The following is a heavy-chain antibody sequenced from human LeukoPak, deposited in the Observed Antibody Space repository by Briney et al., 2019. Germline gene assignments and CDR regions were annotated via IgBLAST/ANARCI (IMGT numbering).Heavy chain of an antibody. Sequence: GGSLRLSCAASGFTFSSYWMSWVRQAPGKGLVWVANIKQDGSEIYYVDSVKGRFTISRDNAKNSLYLQMNSLRAEDTAVYYCARLKSIAARRHAFDIWGQGTMVTVSS. J-gene: IGHJ3*02. V-gene: IGHV3-7*01. CDR1: GFTFSSYW. D-gene: IGHD6-6*01. CDR2: IKQDGSEI. CDR3: ARLKSIAARRHAFDI.